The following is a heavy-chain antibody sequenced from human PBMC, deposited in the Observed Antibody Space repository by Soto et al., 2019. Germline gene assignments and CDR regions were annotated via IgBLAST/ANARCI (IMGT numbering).Heavy chain of an antibody. CDR3: AKNSGDDYYDSSGIEY. D-gene: IGHD3-22*01. Sequence: EVQLLESGGGLVQPGGSLRLSCAASRFTFSNHALTWVRRAPGKGLEWVSEISGNGVSTYYADPVKGRFTISRDTSDNTLYLRMNSLRAENTAVYYCAKNSGDDYYDSSGIEYWGQVTLVTVSS. J-gene: IGHJ4*02. V-gene: IGHV3-23*01. CDR1: RFTFSNHA. CDR2: ISGNGVST.